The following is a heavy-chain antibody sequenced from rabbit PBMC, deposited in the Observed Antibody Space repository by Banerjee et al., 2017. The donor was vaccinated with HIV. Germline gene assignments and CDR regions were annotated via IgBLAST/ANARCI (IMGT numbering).Heavy chain of an antibody. CDR3: ARDLSGDEYAYFDL. D-gene: IGHD2-1*01. Sequence: QEQLEESGGGLVKPEGSLTLTCKASGFDLSSYYYMCWVRQAPGKGLEWIACIYTGSGSAYYASWAKGRFTISKTSSTTVTLQMTSLTAADTATYFCARDLSGDEYAYFDLWGPGTLVTVS. V-gene: IGHV1S45*01. CDR1: GFDLSSYYY. CDR2: IYTGSGSA. J-gene: IGHJ4*01.